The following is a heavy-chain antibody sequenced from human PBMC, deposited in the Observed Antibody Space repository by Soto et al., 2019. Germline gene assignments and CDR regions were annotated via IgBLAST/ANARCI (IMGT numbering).Heavy chain of an antibody. CDR1: GFTFSSYA. CDR2: ISYDGSSK. J-gene: IGHJ6*02. Sequence: GGSLRLSCAASGFTFSSYAMHWVRQAPGKGLEWMAVISYDGSSKYYADSVKGRFTISRDNSKNTLYLQMNSLRAEDTAVYYCASERYGMDVWGQGTTVTVSS. CDR3: ASERYGMDV. V-gene: IGHV3-30-3*01.